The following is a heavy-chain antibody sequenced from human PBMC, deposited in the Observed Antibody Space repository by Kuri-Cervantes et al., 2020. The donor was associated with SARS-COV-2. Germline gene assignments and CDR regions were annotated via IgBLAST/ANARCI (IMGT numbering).Heavy chain of an antibody. J-gene: IGHJ4*02. D-gene: IGHD1-26*01. CDR1: GFTFSSYG. CDR3: ARGEGPFDY. CDR2: IWYDGSNK. Sequence: GESLKISCAASGFTFSSYGMHWGRQAPGKGLEWVAVIWYDGSNKYYADSVKGRFTISRDNSKNTLYLQMNSLRAEDTAVYYCARGEGPFDYWGQGTLVTVSS. V-gene: IGHV3-33*01.